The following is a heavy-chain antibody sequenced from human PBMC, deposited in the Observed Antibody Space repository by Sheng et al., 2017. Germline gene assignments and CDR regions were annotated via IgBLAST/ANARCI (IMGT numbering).Heavy chain of an antibody. CDR2: IDHSGSA. V-gene: IGHV4-34*01. D-gene: IGHD3-9*01. CDR3: ARRGIHLLSGIDS. CDR1: GGSFSGYF. Sequence: QVPLQQWGAGLLKPSETLSLTCAVYGGSFSGYFWSWIRQAPEKGLEWIGEIDHSGSANYDPSLKSRVTISVDTSKNQFSLKLNSVTAADTALYYCARRGIHLLSGIDSWGQGTLVTVSS. J-gene: IGHJ5*01.